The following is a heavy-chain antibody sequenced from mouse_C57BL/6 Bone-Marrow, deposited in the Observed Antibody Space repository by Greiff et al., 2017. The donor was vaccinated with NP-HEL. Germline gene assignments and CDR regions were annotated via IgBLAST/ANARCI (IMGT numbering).Heavy chain of an antibody. CDR1: GYTFTGYW. CDR3: ARMGQYYGSSPDY. V-gene: IGHV1-9*01. D-gene: IGHD1-1*01. Sequence: QVQLQQSGAELMKPGASVKLSCKATGYTFTGYWIEWVKQRPGHGLEWIGEILPGSGSTNYNEKFKGKATFTADTSSTTASMQLSSLTTEDSAIEYCARMGQYYGSSPDYWGQGTTLTVSS. J-gene: IGHJ2*01. CDR2: ILPGSGST.